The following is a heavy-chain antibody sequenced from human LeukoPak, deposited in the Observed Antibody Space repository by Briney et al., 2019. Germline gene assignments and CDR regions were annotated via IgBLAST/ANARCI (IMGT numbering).Heavy chain of an antibody. CDR1: GFSLSISGVG. CDR3: AHRMVTAMPEY. CDR2: IYWNDDK. J-gene: IGHJ4*02. D-gene: IGHD2-21*02. Sequence: SGPTLVKPTQTLTLTCTFSGFSLSISGVGVGWIRQPPGKALEWLALIYWNDDKRYSPSLKSRLTITKDTSKNQVVLTMTNMDPVDTATYYCAHRMVTAMPEYWGQGTLVTVSS. V-gene: IGHV2-5*01.